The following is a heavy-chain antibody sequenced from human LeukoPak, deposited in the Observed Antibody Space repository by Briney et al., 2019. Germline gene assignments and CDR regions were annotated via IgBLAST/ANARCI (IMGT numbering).Heavy chain of an antibody. J-gene: IGHJ5*02. CDR1: GFTFSSYS. V-gene: IGHV3-21*01. CDR2: ISSSSSYI. D-gene: IGHD3-3*01. CDR3: ARDGSAATYYDFWSGHRYNWFDP. Sequence: GGSLRLSCAASGFTFSSYSMNWVRQAPGKGLEWVSSISSSSSYIYYADSVKGRFTISRDNAKNSLYLQMNSLRAKDTAVYYCARDGSAATYYDFWSGHRYNWFDPWGQGTLVTVSS.